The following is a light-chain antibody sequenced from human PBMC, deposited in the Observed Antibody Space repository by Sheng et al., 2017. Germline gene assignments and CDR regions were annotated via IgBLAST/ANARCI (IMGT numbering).Light chain of an antibody. J-gene: IGKJ1*01. V-gene: IGKV1-39*01. CDR1: QNISNY. CDR2: SAS. CDR3: QQSYNAPRT. Sequence: DIQMTQSPSSLSASVGDRVTITCRASQNISNYLNWYQQKPGKAPKLLIFSASSLQSWVPSRFSGXGSGADXTLTISSLQPEDIATYYCQQSYNAPRTFGQGTKVEIK.